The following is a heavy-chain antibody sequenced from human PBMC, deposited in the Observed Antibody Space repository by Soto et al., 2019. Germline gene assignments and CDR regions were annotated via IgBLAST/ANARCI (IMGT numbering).Heavy chain of an antibody. D-gene: IGHD6-13*01. Sequence: GGSLRLSCAASGFTFSSYSMNWVRQAPGKGLEWVSSISSSSSYIYYADSVKGRFTISRDNAKNSLYLQMNSLRAEDTAAYYCARSDGAAAGTDYFDYWGQGTLVTVYS. J-gene: IGHJ4*02. CDR1: GFTFSSYS. V-gene: IGHV3-21*01. CDR3: ARSDGAAAGTDYFDY. CDR2: ISSSSSYI.